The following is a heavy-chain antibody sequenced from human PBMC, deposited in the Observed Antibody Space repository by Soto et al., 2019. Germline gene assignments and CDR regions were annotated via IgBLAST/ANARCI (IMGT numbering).Heavy chain of an antibody. J-gene: IGHJ1*01. CDR1: GGSISSGGYS. V-gene: IGHV4-30-2*01. CDR3: ASSYFDSSGSALRD. Sequence: QLQLQESGSGLVKPSQTLSLTCAVSGGSISSGGYSWSWIRQPPGKGLEWIGYIYHSGSTYYNPSPKNRRTIAVDRSKNQFSLQLRSVTAADTAVYYCASSYFDSSGSALRDWGQGTLVTVSS. CDR2: IYHSGST. D-gene: IGHD3-22*01.